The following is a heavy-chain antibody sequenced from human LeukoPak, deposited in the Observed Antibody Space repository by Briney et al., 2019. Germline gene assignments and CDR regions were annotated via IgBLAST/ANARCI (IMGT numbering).Heavy chain of an antibody. J-gene: IGHJ4*02. V-gene: IGHV3-66*01. CDR2: IYTGGTT. Sequence: GGSLRLSCAASGFAVSSNSMSWVRQAPGKGLVWVSVIYTGGTTYYADSVKGRFTISRDNSKNTLYLQMNSLRAEDTAVYYCARDVAAPGGVYFDYWGQGTLVTVSS. D-gene: IGHD3-16*01. CDR3: ARDVAAPGGVYFDY. CDR1: GFAVSSNS.